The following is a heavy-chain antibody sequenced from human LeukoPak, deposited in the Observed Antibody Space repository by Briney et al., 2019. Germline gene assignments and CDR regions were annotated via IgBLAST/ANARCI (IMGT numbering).Heavy chain of an antibody. Sequence: SETLSLTCAVSGGSISSGGYSWSWIRQPPGKGLEWIGYIYHSGSTYYNPSLKSRVTISVDTSKNQFSLKLSSVTAADTAVYYCARVDTVLWWTGVRKDYYYGMDVWGQGTTVTVSS. CDR3: ARVDTVLWWTGVRKDYYYGMDV. D-gene: IGHD5-18*01. J-gene: IGHJ6*02. V-gene: IGHV4-30-2*01. CDR2: IYHSGST. CDR1: GGSISSGGYS.